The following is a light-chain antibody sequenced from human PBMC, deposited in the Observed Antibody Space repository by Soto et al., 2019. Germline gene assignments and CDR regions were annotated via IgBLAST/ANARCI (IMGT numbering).Light chain of an antibody. CDR1: QSVIRY. CDR2: DAS. CDR3: LQFNNWPQT. J-gene: IGKJ1*01. V-gene: IGKV3-11*01. Sequence: EIVLTQSPATLSLSPGERATLSCRASQSVIRYLAWYQQRPGQAPRLLIYDASYRATGIPARFSGSGSGTEFTLTINSLQSEDFAVYFCLQFNNWPQTFGQGTKGDIK.